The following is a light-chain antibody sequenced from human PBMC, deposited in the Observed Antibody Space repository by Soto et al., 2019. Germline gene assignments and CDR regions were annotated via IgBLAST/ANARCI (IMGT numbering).Light chain of an antibody. Sequence: QSALTQAASVSGSPGQAITISCSGTSSDVGAYEYVSWYQHYPGRAPKLIIYEVIKRPSGVSNRFSGSKSGNTASLTISGLQAEDEAHYYCSSYTSSRTVLFGGGTKLTVL. V-gene: IGLV2-14*01. J-gene: IGLJ2*01. CDR1: SSDVGAYEY. CDR2: EVI. CDR3: SSYTSSRTVL.